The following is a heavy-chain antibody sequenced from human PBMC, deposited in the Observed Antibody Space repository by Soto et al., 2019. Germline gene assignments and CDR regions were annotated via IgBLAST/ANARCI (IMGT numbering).Heavy chain of an antibody. J-gene: IGHJ5*02. CDR2: ISFDGNNK. CDR1: GFTFSNYG. D-gene: IGHD3-22*01. V-gene: IGHV3-30*18. Sequence: PGGSLRLSCAASGFTFSNYGMHWVRQAPGKGLEWVAIISFDGNNKYYSDSVKGRFTISRDNSKNMVFLQMNSPRPEDTAVYYCVKPKEHFYDSSPRETWGQGTPVTVSS. CDR3: VKPKEHFYDSSPRET.